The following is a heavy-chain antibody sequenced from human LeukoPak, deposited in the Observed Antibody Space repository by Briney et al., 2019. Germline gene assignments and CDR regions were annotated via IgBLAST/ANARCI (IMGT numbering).Heavy chain of an antibody. V-gene: IGHV4-59*12. D-gene: IGHD5-12*01. CDR1: GGSISSYY. CDR3: AREPGGAEYSGYDPFDF. CDR2: IYYSGST. J-gene: IGHJ4*02. Sequence: PSETLSLTCTVSGGSISSYYWSWIRQPPGKGLEWIGYIYYSGSTNYNPSLKSRVTISVDTSKNQFSLQLNSVTPEDTAVYYCAREPGGAEYSGYDPFDFWGQGTLVTVSS.